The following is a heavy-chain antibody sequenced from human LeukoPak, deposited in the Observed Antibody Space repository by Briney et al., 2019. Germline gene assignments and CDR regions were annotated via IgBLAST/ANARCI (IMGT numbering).Heavy chain of an antibody. CDR3: ATPPPLYYGWGRLGFHFDY. J-gene: IGHJ4*02. CDR2: ISYDGSNK. D-gene: IGHD3-10*01. Sequence: GGSLRLSCAASGFTFSSYAIHWGRKAPGKGLEWVAVISYDGSNKYYADSVKGRFTISRDNSKNSPYLQISSLRAEDTAVYYSATPPPLYYGWGRLGFHFDYWGQGTLATVSS. V-gene: IGHV3-30*04. CDR1: GFTFSSYA.